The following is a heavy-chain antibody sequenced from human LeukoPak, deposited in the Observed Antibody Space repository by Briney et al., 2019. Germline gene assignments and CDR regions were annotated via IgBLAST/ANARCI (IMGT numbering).Heavy chain of an antibody. CDR1: GYTFTSYD. Sequence: ASVKVSCKASGYTFTSYDINWVRQATGQGLEWMGWMNPNSGGTNYAQKFQGRVTMTRDTSISTAYMELSRLRSDDTAVYYCARVDWNQLDYWGQGTLVTVSS. D-gene: IGHD1-1*01. CDR3: ARVDWNQLDY. V-gene: IGHV1-2*02. CDR2: MNPNSGGT. J-gene: IGHJ4*02.